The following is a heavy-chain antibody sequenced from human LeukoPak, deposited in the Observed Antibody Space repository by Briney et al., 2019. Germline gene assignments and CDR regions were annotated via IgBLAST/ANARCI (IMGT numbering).Heavy chain of an antibody. J-gene: IGHJ4*02. CDR2: IGGSGGSL. V-gene: IGHV3-23*01. CDR3: AHSGSYYVFDY. D-gene: IGHD1-26*01. Sequence: GGSLRLSCAASGFTFSNYAMSWFRQVPGKGLECVSGIGGSGGSLYYADSVKGRFTISRDNSKNTLYLQMNSLRAEDTAVYYCAHSGSYYVFDYWGQGTLVTVSS. CDR1: GFTFSNYA.